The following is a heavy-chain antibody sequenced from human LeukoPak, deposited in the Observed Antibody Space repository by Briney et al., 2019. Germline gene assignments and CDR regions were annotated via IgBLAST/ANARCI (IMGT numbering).Heavy chain of an antibody. CDR3: TRDEWERVFDY. CDR2: IRSKAYGGTI. V-gene: IGHV3-49*04. J-gene: IGHJ4*02. Sequence: PGGSLRLSCTASGFTFGDYAMSWVRQAPGKGLEWVGFIRSKAYGGTIEYAASVKGRFTISRDDSKSIAYLQMNSLKTEDTAVYYCTRDEWERVFDYWGQGTLVTVSS. D-gene: IGHD1-26*01. CDR1: GFTFGDYA.